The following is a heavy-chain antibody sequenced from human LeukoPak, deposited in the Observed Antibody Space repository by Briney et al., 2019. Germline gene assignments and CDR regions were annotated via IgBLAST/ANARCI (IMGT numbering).Heavy chain of an antibody. V-gene: IGHV1-46*01. CDR2: INPSGGST. CDR1: GYTFTSYY. Sequence: ASVKVSCKASGYTFTSYYMHWVRQAPGQGLEWMGIINPSGGSTSYAQKFQGRVTMTRGMSTSTVYMELSSLRSEDTAVYYCARYSSSWYTLDYWGQGTLVTVSS. J-gene: IGHJ4*02. CDR3: ARYSSSWYTLDY. D-gene: IGHD6-13*01.